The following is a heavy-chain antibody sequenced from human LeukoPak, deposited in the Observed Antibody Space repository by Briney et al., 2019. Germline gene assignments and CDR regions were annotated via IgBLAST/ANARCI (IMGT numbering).Heavy chain of an antibody. CDR2: IYPSSGGT. D-gene: IGHD3-3*01. Sequence: GASVKVSCKASGYTFTDYYMHWVRQAPGQGLEWMGWIYPSSGGTNSAQKFQGRVTMTRDTSISTAYMELSRLRSDDTAVYYCVKMYYDFWSAFDIWGQGTMVTVSS. CDR1: GYTFTDYY. J-gene: IGHJ3*02. CDR3: VKMYYDFWSAFDI. V-gene: IGHV1-2*02.